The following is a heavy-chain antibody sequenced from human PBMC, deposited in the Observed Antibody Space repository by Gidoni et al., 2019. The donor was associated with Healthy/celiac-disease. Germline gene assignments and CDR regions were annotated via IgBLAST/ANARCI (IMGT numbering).Heavy chain of an antibody. Sequence: QVQLQESGPGLVKPSQTLSLTCTVSGGSISSGSYYWSWIRQPAGKGLEWIGRIYTSGSHNYNPSLKSRVTMSVDTSKNQFSLKLSSVTAADTAVYYCARDTYDSSGYYYFDYWGQGTLVTVSS. CDR3: ARDTYDSSGYYYFDY. J-gene: IGHJ4*02. CDR1: GGSISSGSYY. V-gene: IGHV4-61*02. CDR2: IYTSGSH. D-gene: IGHD3-22*01.